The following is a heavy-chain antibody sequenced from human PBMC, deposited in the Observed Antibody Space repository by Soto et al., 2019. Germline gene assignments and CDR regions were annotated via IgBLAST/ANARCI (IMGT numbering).Heavy chain of an antibody. CDR1: GVSISSDNW. CDR3: ARRAPLDFGDYWFDR. Sequence: QAQLQESGPGVVRPSGTLSLLCLVSGVSISSDNWWNWVRQPPGKGLEWIGEIYHRGSTNYNPSLRSRVTISADKSKTQFSLKLNSVTAADTAAYFCARRAPLDFGDYWFDRLGQGTLVTVSS. D-gene: IGHD4-17*01. V-gene: IGHV4-4*02. CDR2: IYHRGST. J-gene: IGHJ5*02.